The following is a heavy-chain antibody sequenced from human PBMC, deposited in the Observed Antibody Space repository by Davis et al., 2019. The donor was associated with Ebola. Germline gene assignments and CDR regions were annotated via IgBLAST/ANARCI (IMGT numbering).Heavy chain of an antibody. Sequence: SETLSLTCAVYVGSFSGYYWTWIRQPPGKGLEWIGEINHSGSTNYKSSLKSRVTISVDTSKNQFSLKLSSVTAADTAVYYCARDSNYAFDYWGQGTLVTVSS. D-gene: IGHD4-11*01. CDR1: VGSFSGYY. J-gene: IGHJ4*02. CDR3: ARDSNYAFDY. CDR2: INHSGST. V-gene: IGHV4-34*01.